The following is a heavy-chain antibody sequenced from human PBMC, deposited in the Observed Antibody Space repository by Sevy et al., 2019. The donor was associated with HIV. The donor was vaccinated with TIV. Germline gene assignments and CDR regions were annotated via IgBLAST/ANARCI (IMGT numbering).Heavy chain of an antibody. CDR1: GFTFGDYA. J-gene: IGHJ4*02. CDR2: IRSKDYGGAT. D-gene: IGHD3-22*01. V-gene: IGHV3-49*03. CDR3: TRGYYYDSSGYSDY. Sequence: GGSLRLSCTGSGFTFGDYAMSWFRQAPGMGLERVGFIRSKDYGGATEYAASVKGRFTISRDDSKSIADLQMNSLKTEDTAVYYCTRGYYYDSSGYSDYWGQGTLVIVSS.